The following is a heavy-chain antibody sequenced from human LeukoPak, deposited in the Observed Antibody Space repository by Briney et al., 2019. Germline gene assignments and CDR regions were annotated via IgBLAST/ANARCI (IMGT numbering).Heavy chain of an antibody. CDR1: GFTFSSYS. CDR3: AREGGGSYWGFDY. D-gene: IGHD1-26*01. J-gene: IGHJ4*02. V-gene: IGHV3-21*01. Sequence: GGSLRLSCAASGFTFSSYSMNWVRQAPGKGLEWVSSISSSSSYIYYADSVKGRFTISRDNAKNSLYLRMNSLRAEDTAVYYCAREGGGSYWGFDYWGQGTLVTVSS. CDR2: ISSSSSYI.